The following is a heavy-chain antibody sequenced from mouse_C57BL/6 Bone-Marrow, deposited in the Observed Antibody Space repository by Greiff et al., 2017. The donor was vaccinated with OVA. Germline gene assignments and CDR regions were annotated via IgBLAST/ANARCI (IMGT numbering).Heavy chain of an antibody. V-gene: IGHV1-64*01. CDR1: GYTFTSYW. CDR3: AGDGTTVVDGY. Sequence: VQLQQPGAELVKPGASVKLSCKASGYTFTSYWMHWVKQRPGQGLEWIGMIHPNSGSTNYNEKFKSKATLTVDKSSSTAYMQLSSLTSEDSAFYYCAGDGTTVVDGYWGQGTTLTVSS. CDR2: IHPNSGST. J-gene: IGHJ2*01. D-gene: IGHD1-1*01.